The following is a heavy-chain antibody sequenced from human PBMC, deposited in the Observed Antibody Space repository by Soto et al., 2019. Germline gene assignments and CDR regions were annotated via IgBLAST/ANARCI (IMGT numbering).Heavy chain of an antibody. D-gene: IGHD4-17*01. CDR3: VSQRTTVPTQAYFDY. CDR2: VYYRGRS. J-gene: IGHJ4*02. CDR1: GGSVTNSSYN. Sequence: ASETLSLTCTVSGGSVTNSSYNWGWIRQSPGKGLEWIGSVYYRGRSYSKSSVKSRVTISVDTSKNRFSLSLNSVTASDTAVYFCVSQRTTVPTQAYFDYWGPGALVTVSS. V-gene: IGHV4-39*01.